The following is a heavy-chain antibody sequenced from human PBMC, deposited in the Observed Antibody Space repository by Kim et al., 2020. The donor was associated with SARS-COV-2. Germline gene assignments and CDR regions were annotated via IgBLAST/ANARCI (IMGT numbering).Heavy chain of an antibody. J-gene: IGHJ4*02. Sequence: KYYADSVKCRFTISRDNSKNTLYLQMNSLRAEDTAVYYCARDRATHYFDYWGQGTLVTVSS. V-gene: IGHV3-30*01. CDR2: K. D-gene: IGHD5-12*01. CDR3: ARDRATHYFDY.